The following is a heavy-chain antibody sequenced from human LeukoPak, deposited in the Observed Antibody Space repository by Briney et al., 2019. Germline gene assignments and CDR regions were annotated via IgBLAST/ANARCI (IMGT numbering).Heavy chain of an antibody. CDR2: IWYDGRNK. CDR1: GFTFSTYG. D-gene: IGHD1-26*01. V-gene: IGHV3-33*06. CDR3: AKDQGRFGSYAAILDY. J-gene: IGHJ4*02. Sequence: GRSLTLSCAPSGFTFSTYGMHWARQAPGKGLEWVAVIWYDGRNKYYADSVKGRVTISRDNSKNTLYLQMNSLRAEDTAVYYCAKDQGRFGSYAAILDYWGQGTLVTVSS.